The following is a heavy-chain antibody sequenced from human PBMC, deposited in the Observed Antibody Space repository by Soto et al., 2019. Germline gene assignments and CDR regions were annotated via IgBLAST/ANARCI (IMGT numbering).Heavy chain of an antibody. CDR2: ISSSSSYI. V-gene: IGHV3-21*01. CDR3: ARDLIAGFYFDY. D-gene: IGHD2-15*01. CDR1: GFTFSSYS. J-gene: IGHJ4*02. Sequence: PGGSLRLSCAASGFTFSSYSMNWVRQAPGKGLEWVSSISSSSSYIYYADSVKGRFTISRDSAKNSLYLQMNSLRAEDTAVYYCARDLIAGFYFDYWGQGTLVTVSS.